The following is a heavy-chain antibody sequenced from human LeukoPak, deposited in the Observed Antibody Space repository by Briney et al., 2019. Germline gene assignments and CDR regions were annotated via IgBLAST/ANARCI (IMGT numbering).Heavy chain of an antibody. CDR3: ATIVNPYDYVPSMDV. J-gene: IGHJ6*02. V-gene: IGHV1-18*01. CDR1: GYTFTSYG. CDR2: ISAYNGNT. D-gene: IGHD3-16*01. Sequence: ASVKVSCKASGYTFTSYGISWVRQAPGQGLEWRGWISAYNGNTNYAQKLQGRVTMTTDTSTSTAYMELRSLRSDDTAVYYCATIVNPYDYVPSMDVWGQGTTVTVSS.